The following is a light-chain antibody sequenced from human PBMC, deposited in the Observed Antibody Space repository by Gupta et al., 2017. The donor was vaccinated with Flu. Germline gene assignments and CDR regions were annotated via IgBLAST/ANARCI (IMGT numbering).Light chain of an antibody. Sequence: VVTLEPSLIVSPGGTVPLTCRSSTEPVASGHSPYWFQQKPGQVPMTLIYDTSNKHASTPVRFSVSLLGSKAALTLSGAQPEDEAEYYCLLSYSGARVFGGGTKLTVL. V-gene: IGLV7-46*01. J-gene: IGLJ3*02. CDR2: DTS. CDR3: LLSYSGARV. CDR1: TEPVASGHS.